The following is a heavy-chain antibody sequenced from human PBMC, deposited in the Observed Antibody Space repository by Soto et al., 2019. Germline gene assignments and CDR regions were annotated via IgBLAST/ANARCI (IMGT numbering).Heavy chain of an antibody. D-gene: IGHD6-19*01. Sequence: GSLRLSCAASGFTFSTYGMHWVRQAPGKGLEWLAIIWYDGTNKFYADSVKGRFTVSRDNYKNTLYLQMNGLRAEDTAVYYCATDGPRIAVAGTYPDHWGQGTLVTVS. CDR3: ATDGPRIAVAGTYPDH. CDR2: IWYDGTNK. J-gene: IGHJ4*02. V-gene: IGHV3-33*01. CDR1: GFTFSTYG.